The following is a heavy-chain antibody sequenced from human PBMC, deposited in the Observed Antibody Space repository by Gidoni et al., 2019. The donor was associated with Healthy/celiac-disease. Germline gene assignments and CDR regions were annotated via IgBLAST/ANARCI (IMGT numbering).Heavy chain of an antibody. V-gene: IGHV4-59*01. J-gene: IGHJ4*02. D-gene: IGHD4-17*01. CDR1: GRSISSYY. Sequence: QVPLQESGPGLVKPSEPLSLTCTASGRSISSYYWSWIRQPPGKGLEWFGYISYSGSTNYNPPLKSRVTISVDTSKNQFSLKLSSVTAADTAVYYCARTVMAPNPYFDYWGQGTLVTVSS. CDR2: ISYSGST. CDR3: ARTVMAPNPYFDY.